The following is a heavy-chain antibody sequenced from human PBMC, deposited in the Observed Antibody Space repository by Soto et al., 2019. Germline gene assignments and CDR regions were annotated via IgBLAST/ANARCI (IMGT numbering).Heavy chain of an antibody. CDR3: AKDTGECLVPENYAFDI. J-gene: IGHJ3*02. D-gene: IGHD6-19*01. Sequence: GGSLRLSCAASGFTFSSYAMSWVRQAPGKGLEWVSAISGSGGSTYYADSVKGRFTISRNNSKNTLYLQMNSLRAEDTAVDYCAKDTGECLVPENYAFDIWGQGTMVTVSS. CDR1: GFTFSSYA. CDR2: ISGSGGST. V-gene: IGHV3-23*01.